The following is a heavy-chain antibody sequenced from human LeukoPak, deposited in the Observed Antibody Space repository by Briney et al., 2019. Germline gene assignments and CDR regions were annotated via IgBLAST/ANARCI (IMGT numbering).Heavy chain of an antibody. V-gene: IGHV1-69*05. D-gene: IGHD1-26*01. J-gene: IGHJ4*02. CDR3: ARDSAVWSGSFVYYFDY. CDR2: IIPIFGTA. Sequence: SVKVSCKASGGTFSSYAISWVLQAPGQGLEWMGGIIPIFGTANYAQKFQGRVTITTDESTSTAYMELSSLRSEDTAVYYCARDSAVWSGSFVYYFDYWGQGTLVTVSS. CDR1: GGTFSSYA.